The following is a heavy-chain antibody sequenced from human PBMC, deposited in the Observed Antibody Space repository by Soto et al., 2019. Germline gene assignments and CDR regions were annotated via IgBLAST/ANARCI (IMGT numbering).Heavy chain of an antibody. D-gene: IGHD3-22*01. V-gene: IGHV3-30*18. CDR1: GLTVSSYF. Sequence: CLRISCAASGLTVSSYFMHWVRQAPGKGLEWVAVISYDGSNKYYADSVKGRFTISRDNSKNTLYLQMNSLRAEDTAVYYCAKVCSCSSGYYYPDYCGQGTLLTVSS. CDR3: AKVCSCSSGYYYPDY. CDR2: ISYDGSNK. J-gene: IGHJ4*02.